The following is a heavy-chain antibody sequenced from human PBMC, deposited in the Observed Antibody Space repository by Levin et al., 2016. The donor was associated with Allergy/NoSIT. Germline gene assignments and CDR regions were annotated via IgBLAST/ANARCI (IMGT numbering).Heavy chain of an antibody. J-gene: IGHJ6*02. D-gene: IGHD6-19*01. CDR2: ISYDGSNK. CDR3: ARDLSIAVAGLNYYHYGMDV. V-gene: IGHV3-30*03. Sequence: VRQAPGKGLEWVAVISYDGSNKYADSVKGRFTISRGNSKDTLYLQMNSLRAEDTAVYYCARDLSIAVAGLNYYHYGMDVWGQGTTVTVSS.